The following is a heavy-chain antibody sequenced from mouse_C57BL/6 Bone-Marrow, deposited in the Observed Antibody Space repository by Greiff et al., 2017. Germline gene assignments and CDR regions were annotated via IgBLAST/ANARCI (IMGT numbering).Heavy chain of an antibody. CDR3: ARARGDYDGNYYAMDY. CDR1: GFSINSDCY. D-gene: IGHD2-4*01. J-gene: IGHJ4*01. Sequence: EVQLVESGPSLVRPSQTLSLTCTVTGFSINSDCYWIWIRQFPGNKLEYIGYTFYSGITYYNPSLESRTYITRDTSKNQFSLKLSSVTTEDTATYYCARARGDYDGNYYAMDYWGQGTSVTVSS. CDR2: TFYSGIT. V-gene: IGHV3-3*01.